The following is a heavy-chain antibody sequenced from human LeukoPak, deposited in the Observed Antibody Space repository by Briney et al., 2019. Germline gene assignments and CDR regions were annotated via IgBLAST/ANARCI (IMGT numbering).Heavy chain of an antibody. CDR3: ARTANYCSGGSCYSNY. D-gene: IGHD2-15*01. V-gene: IGHV3-21*01. CDR2: ISSSSSYI. J-gene: IGHJ4*02. CDR1: GFTFSRYS. Sequence: GGSLRLSCAASGFTFSRYSMNWVRQAPGKGLEWVSSISSSSSYIYYTDSVKGRFTISRDNAKNSLYLQMNSLRAEDTAMYYCARTANYCSGGSCYSNYWGQGTLVTVSS.